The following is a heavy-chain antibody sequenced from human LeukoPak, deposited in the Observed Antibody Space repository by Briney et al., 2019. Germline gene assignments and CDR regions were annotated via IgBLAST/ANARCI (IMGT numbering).Heavy chain of an antibody. J-gene: IGHJ4*02. CDR3: AKDSGPTLLYPAFDY. D-gene: IGHD2-2*02. Sequence: GGSLRLSCAASGFTFSTYGMHWVRQAPGKGLEWVAFIRYDGSKKYYADSVKGRFTISGDNSKNTLYLQMNSLRAEDTAVYYCAKDSGPTLLYPAFDYWGQGTLVTVSS. V-gene: IGHV3-30*02. CDR2: IRYDGSKK. CDR1: GFTFSTYG.